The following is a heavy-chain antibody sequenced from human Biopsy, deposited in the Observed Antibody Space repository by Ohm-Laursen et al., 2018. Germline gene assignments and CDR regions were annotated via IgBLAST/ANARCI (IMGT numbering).Heavy chain of an antibody. CDR1: GDTFTTSA. CDR2: IIPILGTV. Sequence: ASVKVSCKASGDTFTTSAISWVRQVPGQGLDWMGRIIPILGTVDYGQNFQGRVTIRADTSTTFLELTSLRYNDTAVYYCASGDIGGIGLDVWGLGTTVTVSS. J-gene: IGHJ6*02. V-gene: IGHV1-69*04. D-gene: IGHD3-10*01. CDR3: ASGDIGGIGLDV.